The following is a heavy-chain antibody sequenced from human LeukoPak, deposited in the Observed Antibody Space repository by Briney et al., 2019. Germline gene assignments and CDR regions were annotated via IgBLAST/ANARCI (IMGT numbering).Heavy chain of an antibody. Sequence: PSETLSLTCAVYGGSFSGYYWSWVRQPPGKGLEWIGEINHSGSTNYNPSLKSRVTISVDTSKNQLSLKLSSVTAADTAVYYCAGYDDSSGYYYGAFDIWGQGTMVTVSS. CDR2: INHSGST. J-gene: IGHJ3*02. V-gene: IGHV4-34*01. CDR1: GGSFSGYY. CDR3: AGYDDSSGYYYGAFDI. D-gene: IGHD3-22*01.